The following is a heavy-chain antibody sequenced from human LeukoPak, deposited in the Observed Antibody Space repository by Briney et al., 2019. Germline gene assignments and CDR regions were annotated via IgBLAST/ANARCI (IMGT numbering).Heavy chain of an antibody. CDR2: IYTSGST. D-gene: IGHD6-6*01. Sequence: SETLSLTCTVSGGSISSYYWSWIRQPAGKGLEWIGRIYTSGSTNYNPSLKSRVTMSVDTSKNQFSLKLSSVTAADTAVYYCAREAIYSSSDWFDPWGQGTLVTASS. CDR3: AREAIYSSSDWFDP. V-gene: IGHV4-4*07. CDR1: GGSISSYY. J-gene: IGHJ5*02.